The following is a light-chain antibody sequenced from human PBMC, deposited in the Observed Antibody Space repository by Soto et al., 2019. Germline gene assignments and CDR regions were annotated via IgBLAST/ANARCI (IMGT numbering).Light chain of an antibody. J-gene: IGLJ2*01. Sequence: SYELTQPPSESVAPGQTATITCGGANIGTKSVHWYQQKPGQAPVVVVYDDTDRPSGIPERFSGSNSGNTATLTISSVEAGDEADYFCQVWDGNSDHVVFGGGTKLTVL. CDR3: QVWDGNSDHVV. CDR1: NIGTKS. V-gene: IGLV3-21*02. CDR2: DDT.